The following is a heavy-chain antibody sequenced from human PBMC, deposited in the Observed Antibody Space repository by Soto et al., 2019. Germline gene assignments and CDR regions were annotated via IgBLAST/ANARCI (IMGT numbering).Heavy chain of an antibody. CDR3: ARETYGDYVGYFDT. CDR2: IYYSGST. J-gene: IGHJ5*02. V-gene: IGHV4-61*01. D-gene: IGHD4-17*01. Sequence: SVPLSVTCAVACGSISSVCYCWSWIRQPPGKGLEWIGYIYYSGSTNYNPSLKSRVTISVDTSKNQFSLKLSSVTAADTAVYYCARETYGDYVGYFDTWGQGTLVTVSS. CDR1: CGSISSVCYC.